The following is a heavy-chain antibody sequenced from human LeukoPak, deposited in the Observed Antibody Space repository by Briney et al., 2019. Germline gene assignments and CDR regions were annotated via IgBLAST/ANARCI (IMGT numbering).Heavy chain of an antibody. CDR1: GFKFSDYY. CDR2: ISGSGDTM. D-gene: IGHD1-1*01. Sequence: GGSLRLSCAASGFKFSDYYMSWVRQAPGRGLEWVSSISGSGDTMRYADSVEGRFTISRDNAKNSVFLQINRLRAEDTAIYYFSNFSFYLGYWGQGTLVTASS. V-gene: IGHV3-11*01. CDR3: SNFSFYLGY. J-gene: IGHJ4*02.